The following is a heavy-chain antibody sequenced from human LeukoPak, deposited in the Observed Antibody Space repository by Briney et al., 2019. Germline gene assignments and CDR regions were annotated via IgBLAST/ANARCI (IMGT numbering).Heavy chain of an antibody. V-gene: IGHV3-23*01. J-gene: IGHJ4*02. CDR3: APDLRGSASSLDD. CDR2: ITGNGGTT. CDR1: GFTFSSHG. Sequence: PGGSLRLSCAASGFTFSSHGMSWVRQAPGKGPEWVSTITGNGGTTLYADSVRGRFTISRDNSKNTVYLQMNSLRADDTAVYYCAPDLRGSASSLDDWGQGTLVTVSS. D-gene: IGHD6-25*01.